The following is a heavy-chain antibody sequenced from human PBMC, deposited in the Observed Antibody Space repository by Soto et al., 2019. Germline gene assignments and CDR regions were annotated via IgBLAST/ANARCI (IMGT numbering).Heavy chain of an antibody. Sequence: EVQLVASGGGLVKPGGSLRLSCAASGFTFSNAWMSWVRQAPGKGLEWVGRIKSKTDGGTTDYAAPVKGRFTISRDDSKNTLYLQMNSLKTEDTAVYYCTTDIVVVADEEAFDIWGQGTMVTVSS. J-gene: IGHJ3*02. D-gene: IGHD2-15*01. CDR2: IKSKTDGGTT. CDR1: GFTFSNAW. V-gene: IGHV3-15*01. CDR3: TTDIVVVADEEAFDI.